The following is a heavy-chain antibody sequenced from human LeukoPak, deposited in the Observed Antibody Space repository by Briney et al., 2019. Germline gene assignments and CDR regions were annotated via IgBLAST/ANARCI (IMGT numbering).Heavy chain of an antibody. D-gene: IGHD6-19*01. J-gene: IGHJ4*02. Sequence: SGGSLRLSCAASGHSFSSYEMNWVRQAPGKGLEWVSYISSSGSTIYYADSVKGRFTISRDNAKNSLYLQMNSLRAEDTAVYYCARPSSRWSKMDYWRQGTLVTVSS. CDR1: GHSFSSYE. CDR3: ARPSSRWSKMDY. V-gene: IGHV3-48*03. CDR2: ISSSGSTI.